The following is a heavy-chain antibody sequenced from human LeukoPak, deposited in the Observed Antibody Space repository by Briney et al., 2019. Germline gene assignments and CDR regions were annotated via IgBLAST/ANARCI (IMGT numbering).Heavy chain of an antibody. CDR1: GGSISSYY. V-gene: IGHV4-4*07. Sequence: SETLSLTCTVSGGSISSYYWSWLRQPAGKGLEWIGRIYTTGSTNYNPSLKSRVTMSVDTSKNQLSLKLSSVTAADTAVYYCARETSYGDYDKWGQGTLVTVSS. D-gene: IGHD4-17*01. CDR3: ARETSYGDYDK. J-gene: IGHJ4*02. CDR2: IYTTGST.